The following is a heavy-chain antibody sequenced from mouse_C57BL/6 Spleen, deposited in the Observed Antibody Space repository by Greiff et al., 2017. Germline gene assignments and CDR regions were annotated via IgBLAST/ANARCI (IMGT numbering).Heavy chain of an antibody. CDR2: IDPSDSYT. V-gene: IGHV1-69*01. J-gene: IGHJ4*01. CDR1: GYTFTSYW. CDR3: ARVGMYYYGKGAMDY. Sequence: VQLQQPGAELVMPGASVKLSCKASGYTFTSYWMHWVKQRPGQGLEWIGEIDPSDSYTNYNQKFEGKSTLTVDKSSSTAYMQLSSLTSEDSAVYYCARVGMYYYGKGAMDYWGQGTSVTVSS. D-gene: IGHD1-1*01.